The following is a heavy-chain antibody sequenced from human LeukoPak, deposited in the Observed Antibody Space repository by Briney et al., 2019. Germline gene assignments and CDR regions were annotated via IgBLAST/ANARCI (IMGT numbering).Heavy chain of an antibody. Sequence: SGTLSLTCTVSGGSISSYYWSWIRQPAGKGLEWIGRIYTSGSTNYNPSLKSRVTMSVDTSKNQFSLKLSSVTAADTAVYYCAREYEYSGSSSLYYYYYYGMDVWGQGTTVTVSS. J-gene: IGHJ6*02. V-gene: IGHV4-4*07. CDR1: GGSISSYY. CDR3: AREYEYSGSSSLYYYYYYGMDV. D-gene: IGHD1-26*01. CDR2: IYTSGST.